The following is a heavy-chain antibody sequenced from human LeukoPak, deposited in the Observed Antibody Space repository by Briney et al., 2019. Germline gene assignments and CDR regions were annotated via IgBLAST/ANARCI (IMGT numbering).Heavy chain of an antibody. Sequence: PSETLSPTAFFPVASTASTSSNWAWIRHPPGKGREWIGTFSSGGSAYYNPSLTSRVSISKDTSDNQFSLRLYSVTAADTAVYYCARKQTGTMYDVWGQGTQVTVSS. CDR3: ARKQTGTMYDV. CDR1: VASTASTSSN. CDR2: FSSGGSA. D-gene: IGHD1-7*01. V-gene: IGHV4-39*07. J-gene: IGHJ4*02.